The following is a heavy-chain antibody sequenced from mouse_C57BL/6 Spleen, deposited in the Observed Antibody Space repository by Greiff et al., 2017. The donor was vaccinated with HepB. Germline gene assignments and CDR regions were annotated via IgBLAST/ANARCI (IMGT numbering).Heavy chain of an antibody. V-gene: IGHV1-80*01. CDR1: GYAFSSYW. CDR3: ARGFYYGSSYAMDY. Sequence: VQLQQSGAELVKPGASVKISCKASGYAFSSYWMNWVKQRPGKGLEWIGQIYPGDGDTNYNGKFKGNATLTADKSSSTAYMQLSSLTSEDSAVYFCARGFYYGSSYAMDYWGQGTSVTVSS. CDR2: IYPGDGDT. J-gene: IGHJ4*01. D-gene: IGHD1-1*01.